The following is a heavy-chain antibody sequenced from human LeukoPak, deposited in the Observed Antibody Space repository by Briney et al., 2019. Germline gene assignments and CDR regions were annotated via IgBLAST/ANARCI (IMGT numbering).Heavy chain of an antibody. CDR1: GFTVSSYE. CDR3: AKDADDYMSYFDY. D-gene: IGHD3-16*01. V-gene: IGHV3-23*01. Sequence: GGSLRLSCAASGFTVSSYEMNWVRQAPGKGLEWVSGITASGATTYYADSVKGRFTISRDNSKNTLFLQMNSLRTEDTAVYYCAKDADDYMSYFDYWGQGTLVTVSS. CDR2: ITASGATT. J-gene: IGHJ4*02.